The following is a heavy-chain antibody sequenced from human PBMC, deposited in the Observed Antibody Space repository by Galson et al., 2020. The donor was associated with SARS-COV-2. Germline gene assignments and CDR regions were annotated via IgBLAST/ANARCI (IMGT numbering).Heavy chain of an antibody. CDR1: GNSITSYW. V-gene: IGHV5-10-1*01. D-gene: IGHD3-22*01. CDR2: IDPSDSYT. J-gene: IGHJ4*02. CDR3: ARPPRGYYDSSGYYSDPYYFDY. Sequence: KIGESLKIFCKGCGNSITSYWISWVRQMPGKGLEWMGRIDPSDSYTNYSPSFQGHVTISADKSISTAYLQWSSLKASDTAMYYCARPPRGYYDSSGYYSDPYYFDYWGQGTLVTVSS.